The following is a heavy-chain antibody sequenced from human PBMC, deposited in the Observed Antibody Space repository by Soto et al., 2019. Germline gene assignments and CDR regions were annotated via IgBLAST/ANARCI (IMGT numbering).Heavy chain of an antibody. J-gene: IGHJ3*02. CDR3: ARGDTPMITGMDSFDI. Sequence: PGGSLRLSCAAGGFTFSRYWMNWGRQAPGKGLEWGANIKQDGTEKNYVDSVKGRFTISRDNARNSLYLQMDSLRAEDTAVYFCARGDTPMITGMDSFDIWGQGTMVTASS. CDR1: GFTFSRYW. D-gene: IGHD5-18*01. CDR2: IKQDGTEK. V-gene: IGHV3-7*01.